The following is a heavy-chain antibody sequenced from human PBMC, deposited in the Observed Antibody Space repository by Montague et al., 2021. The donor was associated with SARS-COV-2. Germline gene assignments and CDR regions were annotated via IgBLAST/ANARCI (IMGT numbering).Heavy chain of an antibody. J-gene: IGHJ3*01. CDR3: ARLKRYFDSSGSPSASDF. D-gene: IGHD3-22*01. Sequence: SETLSLICTVSGGSITNNIDYWAWIRQPPGKGLEWIGSIYYTGNTYYNPSLKSRVTISVVTSKNHFTLKLSSVTAAETAVYYCARLKRYFDSSGSPSASDFWGQGTKVTVSS. CDR1: GGSITNNIDY. V-gene: IGHV4-39*02. CDR2: IYYTGNT.